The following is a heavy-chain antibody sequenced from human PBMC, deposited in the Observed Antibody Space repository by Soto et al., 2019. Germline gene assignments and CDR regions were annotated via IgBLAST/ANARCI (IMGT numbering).Heavy chain of an antibody. CDR3: AKDRIAAAGTYYYYGMDV. Sequence: LGGSLRLSCAASGFTFRSYGMHWVRQAPGKGLEWVAVISYDGSNKYYADSVKGRFTISRDNSKNTLYLQMNSLRAEDTAVYYCAKDRIAAAGTYYYYGMDVWGQGTTVTVSS. CDR1: GFTFRSYG. J-gene: IGHJ6*02. V-gene: IGHV3-30*18. D-gene: IGHD6-13*01. CDR2: ISYDGSNK.